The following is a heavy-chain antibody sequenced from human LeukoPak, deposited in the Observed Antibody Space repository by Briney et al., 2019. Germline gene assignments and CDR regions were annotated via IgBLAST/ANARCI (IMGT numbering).Heavy chain of an antibody. J-gene: IGHJ5*02. V-gene: IGHV1-8*03. CDR2: MNPNSGNT. Sequence: GASVKVSCKASGYTFTSYDINWVRQATGQGLEWMGWMNPNSGNTGYAQKFQGRVTITRNTSISTDYMELSSLRSEDTAVYYCARVFKSQGIDPWGQGTLVTVSS. CDR3: ARVFKSQGIDP. CDR1: GYTFTSYD. D-gene: IGHD3-10*01.